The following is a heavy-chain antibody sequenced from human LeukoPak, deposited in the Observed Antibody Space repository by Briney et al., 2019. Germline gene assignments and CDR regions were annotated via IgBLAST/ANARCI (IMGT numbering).Heavy chain of an antibody. CDR2: FDPEDGET. Sequence: ASVKVSCKVSGYTLTELSMHWVRQAPGKGLEWMGGFDPEDGETIYAQKFQGRVTMTRDTSISTAYMELSRLRSDDTAVYYCARVPGGKGPWGQGTLVTVSS. J-gene: IGHJ4*02. D-gene: IGHD4-23*01. CDR3: ARVPGGKGP. CDR1: GYTLTELS. V-gene: IGHV1-24*01.